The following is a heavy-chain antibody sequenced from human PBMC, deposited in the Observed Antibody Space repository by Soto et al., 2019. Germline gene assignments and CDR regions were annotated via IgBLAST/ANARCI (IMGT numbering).Heavy chain of an antibody. J-gene: IGHJ4*02. CDR3: ARDFTGWPPYEVDS. V-gene: IGHV1-18*01. CDR1: GFTFTSYA. CDR2: ISAYNGNT. Sequence: QVHLVQSGAEVKKPGASVKVSCKASGFTFTSYAITWVRQAPGQGLEWMGWISAYNGNTKYAQNLQGRVTMTTDSYTSTAYMELGSLTSDDTAVYFCARDFTGWPPYEVDSWGQGTLVTVSA. D-gene: IGHD3-22*01.